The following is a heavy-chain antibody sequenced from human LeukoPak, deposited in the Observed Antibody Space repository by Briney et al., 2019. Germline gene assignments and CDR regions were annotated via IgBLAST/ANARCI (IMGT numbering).Heavy chain of an antibody. CDR2: NSGSGGST. CDR3: AKGPQWLVRGWFDP. D-gene: IGHD6-19*01. CDR1: GFTFSSYW. J-gene: IGHJ5*02. Sequence: GGSLRLSCAASGFTFSSYWMSWVRQAPGKGLEWVSANSGSGGSTYYADSVKGRFTISRDNSKNTLYLQMNSLRAEDTAVYYCAKGPQWLVRGWFDPWGQGTLVTVSS. V-gene: IGHV3-23*01.